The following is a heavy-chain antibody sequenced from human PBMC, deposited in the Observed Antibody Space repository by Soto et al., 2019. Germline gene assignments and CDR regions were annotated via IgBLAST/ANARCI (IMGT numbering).Heavy chain of an antibody. V-gene: IGHV1-8*01. J-gene: IGHJ5*02. CDR2: MNPNSGNT. D-gene: IGHD3-3*01. Sequence: ASVKVSCKASGYTFTSYDINWVRQATGQGLEWMGWMNPNSGNTGYAQKFQGRVTMTRNTSISTAYMELSSLRSEDTAVYYCAREDVLRFLEWPRGFDPWGQGTPVTVSS. CDR3: AREDVLRFLEWPRGFDP. CDR1: GYTFTSYD.